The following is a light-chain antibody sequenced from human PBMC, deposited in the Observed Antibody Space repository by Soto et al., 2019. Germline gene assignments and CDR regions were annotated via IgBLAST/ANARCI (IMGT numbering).Light chain of an antibody. CDR3: QEYENRSYT. J-gene: IGKJ3*01. V-gene: IGKV1-33*01. Sequence: DIQMTQSPSSLSASIGDRVSFTCQASQDISKFLNWYQHKPGQAPSPLIYDASKSHYGVPSRFSGRGSATDFTFTISSPQPEDNATYYCQEYENRSYTFGPGTKVDVK. CDR2: DAS. CDR1: QDISKF.